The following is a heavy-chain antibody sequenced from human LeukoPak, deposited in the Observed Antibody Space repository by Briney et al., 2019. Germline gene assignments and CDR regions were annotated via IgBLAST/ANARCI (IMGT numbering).Heavy chain of an antibody. V-gene: IGHV5-51*01. CDR3: ARSPSGCSSTCCGLGD. D-gene: IGHD2-2*01. Sequence: GESLNISCKGSGYSFTIYWIGWVRQLPGKGLEWMGIIYPGDSDTRYSPSFQGQVTISADKSISTAYLRWSSLKASDSAMYYCARSPSGCSSTCCGLGDWGQGTLVTVS. CDR1: GYSFTIYW. CDR2: IYPGDSDT. J-gene: IGHJ4*02.